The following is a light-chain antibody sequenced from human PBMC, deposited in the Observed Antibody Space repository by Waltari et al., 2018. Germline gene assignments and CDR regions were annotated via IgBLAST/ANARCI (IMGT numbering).Light chain of an antibody. J-gene: IGLJ3*02. CDR1: NSTLGGNS. CDR3: AVWDDSLGGV. CDR2: NDN. V-gene: IGLV1-44*01. Sequence: QSVLTQPPSVSGTPGQRVTISCSGSNSTLGGNSVHWYQQPPGTAPKLLIYNDNQGPSGVPDRFSASKSGTSASLAITGLQSEDEADYYCAVWDDSLGGVFGGGTKLTVL.